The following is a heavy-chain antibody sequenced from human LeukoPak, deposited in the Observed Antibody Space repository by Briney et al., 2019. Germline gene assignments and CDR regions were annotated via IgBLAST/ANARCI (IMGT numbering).Heavy chain of an antibody. CDR3: ARRLGLRWDLQAFDI. CDR1: GYTFSSYD. Sequence: ASVRVSCKASGYTFSSYDINWVRQATGQGLEWMGWMNPNSGNRGYAQKFQGRVTITRNTSISTAYMELSSLRSEDTAVYYCARRLGLRWDLQAFDIWGQGTMVTVSS. D-gene: IGHD4-23*01. V-gene: IGHV1-8*03. J-gene: IGHJ3*02. CDR2: MNPNSGNR.